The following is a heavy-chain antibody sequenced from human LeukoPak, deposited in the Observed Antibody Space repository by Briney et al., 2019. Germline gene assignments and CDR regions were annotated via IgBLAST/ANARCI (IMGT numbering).Heavy chain of an antibody. J-gene: IGHJ6*03. Sequence: YSGSTYYNPSLQSRVTISVDTSKNQFSLKLNSVTAADTAVYYCASFYCSGGSCYQYFSYYYMDVWGKGTTVTISS. V-gene: IGHV4-39*01. CDR2: YSGST. CDR3: ASFYCSGGSCYQYFSYYYMDV. D-gene: IGHD2-15*01.